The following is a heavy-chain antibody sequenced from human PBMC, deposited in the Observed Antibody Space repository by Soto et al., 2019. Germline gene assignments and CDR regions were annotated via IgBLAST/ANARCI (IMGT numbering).Heavy chain of an antibody. CDR2: ISYDGSNK. D-gene: IGHD1-26*01. J-gene: IGHJ4*02. CDR1: GFTFSSYA. Sequence: QVQLVESGGGVVQPGRSLRLSCAASGFTFSSYAMHWVRQAPGKGLERVAVISYDGSNKYYADSVKGRFTISRDNSKNTLYLQTNSLRAEDTAVYYCARNPYKWELLSRQDYWGQGTLVTVSS. CDR3: ARNPYKWELLSRQDY. V-gene: IGHV3-30-3*01.